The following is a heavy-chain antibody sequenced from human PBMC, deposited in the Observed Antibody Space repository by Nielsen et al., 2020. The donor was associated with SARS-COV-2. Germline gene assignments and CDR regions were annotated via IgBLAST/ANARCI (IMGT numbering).Heavy chain of an antibody. D-gene: IGHD6-6*01. Sequence: SETLSLTCTVSGGSISSYYWSWIRQPPGKGLEWIGYIYYSGSTYYNPSLKSRVTISVDTSKNQFSLKLSSVTAADTAVYYCARGLAARIRGHWFDPWGQGTLVTVSS. V-gene: IGHV4-59*12. J-gene: IGHJ5*02. CDR2: IYYSGST. CDR1: GGSISSYY. CDR3: ARGLAARIRGHWFDP.